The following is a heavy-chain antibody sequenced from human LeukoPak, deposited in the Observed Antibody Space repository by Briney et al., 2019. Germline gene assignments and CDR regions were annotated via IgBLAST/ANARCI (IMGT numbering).Heavy chain of an antibody. J-gene: IGHJ6*03. V-gene: IGHV4-34*01. Sequence: SETLSLTCAVYGGSFSGYYWSWIRQPPGEGLVWIGEINHSGSTNYNPSLKSRVTISVDTSKNQFSLKLSSVTAADTAVYYCARGVLSLRYYYYYMDVWGKGTTVTVSS. D-gene: IGHD2/OR15-2a*01. CDR1: GGSFSGYY. CDR3: ARGVLSLRYYYYYMDV. CDR2: INHSGST.